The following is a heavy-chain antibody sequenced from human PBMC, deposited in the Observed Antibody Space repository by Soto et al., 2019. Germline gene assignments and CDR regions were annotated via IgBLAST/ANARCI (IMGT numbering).Heavy chain of an antibody. D-gene: IGHD3-3*01. V-gene: IGHV1-2*02. J-gene: IGHJ3*02. CDR2: INPATGAA. CDR3: APGGGVGVAGSAAFDM. CDR1: GYPVTAYY. Sequence: QLHLVQSGAVVKKPGASVTVSCSASGYPVTAYYVHWVRQAPGRGLEWMGGINPATGAAKYTQTSQGGVTTTRDTSTSTGFLELSGPTSEDTAVFSCAPGGGVGVAGSAAFDMWGQGTLVTVSS.